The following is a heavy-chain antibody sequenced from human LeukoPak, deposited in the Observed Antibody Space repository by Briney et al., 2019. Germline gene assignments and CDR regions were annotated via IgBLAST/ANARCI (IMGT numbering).Heavy chain of an antibody. CDR3: ARIRAGYSSSWFDP. CDR1: GFTFSDYA. V-gene: IGHV3-23*01. Sequence: GGSLRLSCAASGFTFSDYAMSWVRQAPGKGLEWVSDITGIGGRTSYADSVKGRFNISRDNSKKTLYLQMTSLRAEDTAVYYCARIRAGYSSSWFDPWGQGTLVTVSS. CDR2: ITGIGGRT. D-gene: IGHD6-13*01. J-gene: IGHJ5*02.